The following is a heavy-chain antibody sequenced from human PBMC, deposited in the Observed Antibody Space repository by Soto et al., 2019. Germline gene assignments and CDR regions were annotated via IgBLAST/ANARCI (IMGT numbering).Heavy chain of an antibody. J-gene: IGHJ5*02. V-gene: IGHV4-59*01. CDR3: ARGWGYDSSGYYFNWFDP. Sequence: SGTLSLTCTVSGGSISSYYWSWIRQPPGKGLEWIGYIYYSGSTNYNPSLKSRVTISVDTSKNQFSLKLSSVTAADTAVYYCARGWGYDSSGYYFNWFDPWGQGTLVTVSS. CDR2: IYYSGST. D-gene: IGHD3-22*01. CDR1: GGSISSYY.